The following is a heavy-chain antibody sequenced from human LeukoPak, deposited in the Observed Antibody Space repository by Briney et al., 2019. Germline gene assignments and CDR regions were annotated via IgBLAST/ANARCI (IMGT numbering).Heavy chain of an antibody. D-gene: IGHD3-9*01. CDR2: IYYSGST. CDR3: ARDSYSYDILTGGFDY. Sequence: SETLSLTCTVSGGSISSYYWSWIRQPPGKGLEWIGHIYYSGSTNYNPSLKSRVTISVDTSKNQFSLKLSSVTAADTAVYYCARDSYSYDILTGGFDYWGQGTLVTVSS. J-gene: IGHJ4*02. CDR1: GGSISSYY. V-gene: IGHV4-59*01.